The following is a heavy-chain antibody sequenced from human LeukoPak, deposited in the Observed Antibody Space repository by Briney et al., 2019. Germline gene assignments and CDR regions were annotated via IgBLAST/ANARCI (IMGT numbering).Heavy chain of an antibody. D-gene: IGHD3-10*01. Sequence: ASVKVSCKASGYTFTGYYMHWVRQAPGQGLEWMGWINPNSGGTNYAQKFQGRVTMTRDTSISTAYMELSRLRSDDTAVYYCARASYPFDSNAFDIWGQETMVTVSS. CDR1: GYTFTGYY. J-gene: IGHJ3*02. CDR3: ARASYPFDSNAFDI. V-gene: IGHV1-2*02. CDR2: INPNSGGT.